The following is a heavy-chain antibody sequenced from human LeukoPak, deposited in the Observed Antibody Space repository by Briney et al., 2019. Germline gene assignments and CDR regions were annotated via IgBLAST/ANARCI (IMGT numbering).Heavy chain of an antibody. CDR3: ARETSYCSGGSCYGWFDP. CDR2: ISYDGSNK. V-gene: IGHV3-30-3*01. CDR1: GFTFSSYA. J-gene: IGHJ5*02. D-gene: IGHD2-15*01. Sequence: QAGGSLRLSCAASGFTFSSYAMHWVRQAPGKGLEWVAVISYDGSNKYYADSVKGRFTISRDNSKNTLYLQMNSVRAEDTAVYYCARETSYCSGGSCYGWFDPWGQGTLVTVSS.